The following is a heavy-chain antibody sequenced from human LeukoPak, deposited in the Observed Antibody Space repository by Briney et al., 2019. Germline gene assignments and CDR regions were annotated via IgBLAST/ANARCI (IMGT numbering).Heavy chain of an antibody. Sequence: GGSLRLSCAASGFTVSSNYMSWVRQAPGKGLEWVSVIYSGGSTYYADSVKGRFTVSRDNAQHSLSLQMSSLSAEDTAVYYCARSLRFLGFWGRGTLVTVSS. CDR2: IYSGGST. CDR3: ARSLRFLGF. D-gene: IGHD5/OR15-5a*01. V-gene: IGHV3-66*01. J-gene: IGHJ4*02. CDR1: GFTVSSNY.